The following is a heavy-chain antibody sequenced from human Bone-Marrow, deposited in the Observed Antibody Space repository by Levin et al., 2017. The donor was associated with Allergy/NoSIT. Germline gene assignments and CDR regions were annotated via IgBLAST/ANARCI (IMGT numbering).Heavy chain of an antibody. CDR3: AKGYGDSPRLDY. V-gene: IGHV3-30*18. J-gene: IGHJ4*02. Sequence: PGGSLRLSCVASGFTFSTCGMHWVRQAPGKGLEWVGLISSDESNKVSADSVKGRFTISRDNSKKTLYLHMSGLRPEDTAVYYCAKGYGDSPRLDYWGQGTLVTVSS. CDR2: ISSDESNK. CDR1: GFTFSTCG. D-gene: IGHD4-17*01.